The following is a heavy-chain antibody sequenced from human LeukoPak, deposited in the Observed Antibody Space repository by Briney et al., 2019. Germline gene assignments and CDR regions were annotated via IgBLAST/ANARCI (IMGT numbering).Heavy chain of an antibody. CDR2: INPSGGST. J-gene: IGHJ4*01. V-gene: IGHV1-46*01. CDR1: GYSFTNYY. CDR3: ARTRGYYFDY. Sequence: ASVRVSCKASGYSFTNYYMHWVRQAPGQGLEWMGMINPSGGSTTYAQKFQGRVTMTRDMSTSTVYMELSSPTSEDTAVYYCARTRGYYFDYWGQGTLVTVSS.